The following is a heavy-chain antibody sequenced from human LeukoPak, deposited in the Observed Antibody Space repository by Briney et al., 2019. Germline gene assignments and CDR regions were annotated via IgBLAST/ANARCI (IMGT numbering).Heavy chain of an antibody. CDR2: ISSNGDNT. CDR3: VRGTGY. Sequence: GGSLRLSCSVSGFTFSTYVMHWVRQAPGKGLEYVSAISSNGDNTYYADSVKGRFTISRDNSKNTLYLEMSSLRADDTAVYYCVRGTGYWGQGTLVTVSS. J-gene: IGHJ4*02. V-gene: IGHV3-64D*06. CDR1: GFTFSTYV.